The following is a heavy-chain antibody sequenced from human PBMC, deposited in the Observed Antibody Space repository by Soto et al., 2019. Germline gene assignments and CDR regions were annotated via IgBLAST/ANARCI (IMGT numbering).Heavy chain of an antibody. D-gene: IGHD3-10*01. V-gene: IGHV1-18*01. Sequence: ASVKVSCKASGYTFTSYGISWVRQAPGQGLEWMGWISAYNGNTNYAQKLQGRVTMTTDTSTSTAYMELRSLRSDDTAVYYCARRVGLMVRGVIANWFDPWGQGTLVTVSS. J-gene: IGHJ5*02. CDR1: GYTFTSYG. CDR2: ISAYNGNT. CDR3: ARRVGLMVRGVIANWFDP.